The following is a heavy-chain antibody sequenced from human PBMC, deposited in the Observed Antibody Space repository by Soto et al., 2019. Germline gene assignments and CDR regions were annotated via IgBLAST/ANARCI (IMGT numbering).Heavy chain of an antibody. CDR2: ISGSGGST. V-gene: IGHV3-23*01. D-gene: IGHD2-15*01. Sequence: PGGSLRLSCAASGFTVSNNYMSWVRQAPGKGLEWVSAISGSGGSTYYADSVKGRFTISRDNSKNTLYLQMNSLRAEDTAVYYCAKSKDCSGGSCYLSFQHWGQGILVTVSS. CDR3: AKSKDCSGGSCYLSFQH. J-gene: IGHJ1*01. CDR1: GFTVSNNY.